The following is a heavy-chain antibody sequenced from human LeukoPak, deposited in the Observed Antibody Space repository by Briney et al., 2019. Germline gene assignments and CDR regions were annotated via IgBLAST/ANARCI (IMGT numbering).Heavy chain of an antibody. Sequence: GGSLRLSCTASGFTVSDNYMNWVRQAPWKGLEWVSVVYTDGNIYYADSVKGRFTISKDNSKNTVDLLMNNVRAEDTALYYCAKGKFGDPLNYWGQGTLVTVSS. D-gene: IGHD3-10*01. CDR2: VYTDGNI. CDR3: AKGKFGDPLNY. V-gene: IGHV3-53*01. CDR1: GFTVSDNY. J-gene: IGHJ4*02.